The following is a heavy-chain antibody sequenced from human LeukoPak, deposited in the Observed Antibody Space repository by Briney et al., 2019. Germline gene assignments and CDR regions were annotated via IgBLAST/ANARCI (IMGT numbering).Heavy chain of an antibody. D-gene: IGHD3-3*01. V-gene: IGHV4-4*07. Sequence: SETLSLTCTVSGGSISSYYWSWIRQPAGKGLEWIGRIYTSGSTNYNPSLKSRVTISIDKSKNHFSLNLSSVTAADTAVYYCARHNTIFGVLVPLDYWGQGTLVTVSS. J-gene: IGHJ4*02. CDR1: GGSISSYY. CDR2: IYTSGST. CDR3: ARHNTIFGVLVPLDY.